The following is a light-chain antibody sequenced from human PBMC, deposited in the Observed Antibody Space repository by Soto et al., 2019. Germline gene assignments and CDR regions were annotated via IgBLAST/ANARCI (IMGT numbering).Light chain of an antibody. Sequence: SVLTQPPSASGTPGQRVTISCSGSSSNTESNTVSWYQQVPGTAPKVLIYSNNHRPSGVPDRFSGSKSGTSASLAIGGLQSEDEADYYCTAWEDSLNGWVFGGGTQLTVL. CDR2: SNN. CDR3: TAWEDSLNGWV. J-gene: IGLJ3*02. CDR1: SSNTESNT. V-gene: IGLV1-44*01.